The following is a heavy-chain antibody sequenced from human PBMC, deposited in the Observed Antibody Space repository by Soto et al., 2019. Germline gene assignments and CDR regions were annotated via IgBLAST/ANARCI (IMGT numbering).Heavy chain of an antibody. V-gene: IGHV3-15*01. Sequence: PGGSLRLSCAASGFTFSNAWMSWVRQAPGKGLEWVGRIKSKTDGGTTDYAAPVKGRFTISRDDSKNTLYLQMNSLKTEDTAVYYCTTDPVTYSSSWNYYYGMDVWGQGTTVTVSS. CDR2: IKSKTDGGTT. CDR1: GFTFSNAW. J-gene: IGHJ6*01. D-gene: IGHD6-13*01. CDR3: TTDPVTYSSSWNYYYGMDV.